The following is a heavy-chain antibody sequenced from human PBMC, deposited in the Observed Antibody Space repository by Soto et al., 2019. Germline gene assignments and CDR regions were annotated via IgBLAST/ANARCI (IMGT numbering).Heavy chain of an antibody. CDR2: ISGSDGKT. V-gene: IGHV3-23*01. D-gene: IGHD3-3*01. J-gene: IGHJ4*02. CDR3: ARWSYLDY. CDR1: GFSFGSYA. Sequence: GGSLRLSCAASGFSFGSYALSWVRQAPGKGLEWVSTISGSDGKTFYADSVKGRFSISRDTSQSTLYLQMNRLRADDTAMYYCARWSYLDYWGQGNRVTVSS.